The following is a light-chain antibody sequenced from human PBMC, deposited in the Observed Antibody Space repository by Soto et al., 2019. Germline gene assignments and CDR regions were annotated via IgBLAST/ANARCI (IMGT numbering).Light chain of an antibody. CDR2: DVS. Sequence: QSALTQPASVSGSPGQSITISCTGTSSDVGGYNYVSWYQQHPGKAPKLMIYDVSNRPSGVSNRFSGSKSGNTASLTISGLESEDEAHYCCCLYTSTSTPVVFGGGTKLTVL. J-gene: IGLJ2*01. CDR3: CLYTSTSTPVV. V-gene: IGLV2-14*01. CDR1: SSDVGGYNY.